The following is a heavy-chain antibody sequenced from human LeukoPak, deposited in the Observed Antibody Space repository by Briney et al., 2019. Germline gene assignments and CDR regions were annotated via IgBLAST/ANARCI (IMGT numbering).Heavy chain of an antibody. CDR2: IYPGDSDT. V-gene: IGHV5-51*01. Sequence: GESLKISCKGSGYSFSSYWIGWVRQMPGKGLEWMGIIYPGDSDTRCSPSFQGQVTISADKSISTAYLQWSSLKASDTAMYYCARPDSSGWYGSGSRDAFDIWGQGTMVTVSS. CDR1: GYSFSSYW. CDR3: ARPDSSGWYGSGSRDAFDI. D-gene: IGHD6-19*01. J-gene: IGHJ3*02.